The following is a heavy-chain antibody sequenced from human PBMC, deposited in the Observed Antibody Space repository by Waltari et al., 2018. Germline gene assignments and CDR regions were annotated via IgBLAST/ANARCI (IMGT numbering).Heavy chain of an antibody. Sequence: EVQLVESGGGLVEPGGSLRLSCVASGFTFGSHWMSWVRQAPEKGLEWGAEIKQDGTQQYYVDSVKGRFTVSRDNHKNSLVLQMNSLRAEDTAVYYCARALPGEITVYDYWAQGALVTVSS. J-gene: IGHJ4*02. CDR2: IKQDGTQQ. V-gene: IGHV3-7*01. D-gene: IGHD3-10*01. CDR3: ARALPGEITVYDY. CDR1: GFTFGSHW.